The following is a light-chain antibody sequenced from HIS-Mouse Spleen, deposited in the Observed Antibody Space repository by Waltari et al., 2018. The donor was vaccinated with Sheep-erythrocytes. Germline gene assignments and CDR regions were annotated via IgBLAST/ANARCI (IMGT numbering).Light chain of an antibody. V-gene: IGKV1D-13*01. CDR3: QQFNNYPRT. CDR1: QGISSA. CDR2: DAC. J-gene: IGKJ1*01. Sequence: AIQLTQSPSSLSASVGDRVTTTCRSSQGISSALAWYQQKPGKAPKLLIYDACSLESGVPSRFSGSGSGTDFTLTISSLQPEDFATYYCQQFNNYPRTFGQGTKVEIK.